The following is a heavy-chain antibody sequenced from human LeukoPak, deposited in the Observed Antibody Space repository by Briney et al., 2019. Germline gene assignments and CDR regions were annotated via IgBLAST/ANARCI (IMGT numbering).Heavy chain of an antibody. CDR2: ISAYNGNT. V-gene: IGHV1-18*04. D-gene: IGHD6-13*01. CDR3: ASCSSNRHHYYYYYYMDV. CDR1: GYTFNSYG. Sequence: ASVKVSCKASGYTFNSYGFSWVRQAPGQGLEWMGWISAYNGNTNYAQKFEGRVTMTTDTSTSTAYMELRSLGSEDTAVYYCASCSSNRHHYYYYYYMDVWGKGTTVTISS. J-gene: IGHJ6*03.